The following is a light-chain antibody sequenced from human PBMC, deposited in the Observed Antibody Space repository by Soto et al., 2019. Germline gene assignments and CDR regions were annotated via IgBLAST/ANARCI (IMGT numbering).Light chain of an antibody. CDR1: QSISRS. CDR2: DAS. CDR3: QQYKNWPI. V-gene: IGKV3-15*01. J-gene: IGKJ5*01. Sequence: EIVLTQSPAILSVSPGERATLSCRASQSISRSLAWYQQKPGQAPRLLISDASTRATGIPARFSGSGSGTEFTLTISSLQSEDFAVYYCQQYKNWPIFGQGTRLENK.